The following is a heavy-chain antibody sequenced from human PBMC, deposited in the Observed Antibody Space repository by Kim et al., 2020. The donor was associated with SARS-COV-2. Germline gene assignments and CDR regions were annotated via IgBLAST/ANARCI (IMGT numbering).Heavy chain of an antibody. D-gene: IGHD6-13*01. CDR1: GYSFTTYG. J-gene: IGHJ5*02. Sequence: ASVKVSCKASGYSFTTYGITWVRQAPGQGLEWMGWINTYNGNTNYAQKFKARVIMTADTSTSTGYMELRSLRSDDTAVYYCARDRNSSSGYGAEWFDHWGQGTLVTVSS. CDR3: ARDRNSSSGYGAEWFDH. V-gene: IGHV1-18*04. CDR2: INTYNGNT.